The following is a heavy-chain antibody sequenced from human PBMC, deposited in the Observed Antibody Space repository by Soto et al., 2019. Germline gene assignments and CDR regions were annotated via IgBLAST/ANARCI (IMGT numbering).Heavy chain of an antibody. CDR1: GFTFSSYA. J-gene: IGHJ1*01. V-gene: IGHV3-23*01. Sequence: EVQLLESGGGLVQPGGSLRLSCAASGFTFSSYAMSWVRQAPGKGLEWVSAISGSGGSTYYADSVKGRFTISRDNSKNTGDLQMNSLRAEDTAVYYCAKDYHDIVVVPAASEYFQHWGQGTLVTVSS. D-gene: IGHD2-2*01. CDR3: AKDYHDIVVVPAASEYFQH. CDR2: ISGSGGST.